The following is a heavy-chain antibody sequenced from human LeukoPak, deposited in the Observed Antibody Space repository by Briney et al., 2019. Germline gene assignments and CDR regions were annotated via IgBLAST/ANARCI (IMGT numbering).Heavy chain of an antibody. V-gene: IGHV3-7*01. CDR1: GFTFTSYW. CDR2: INQDGTNT. Sequence: PGGSLRLSCAASGFTFTSYWMSWVRQAPGKGLEWVANINQDGTNTQYVDSVKGRFTISRDNAKNTLYLHMNSLRAEDTAVYYCATRASLYGSGSPFDYWGQGTLVTVSS. D-gene: IGHD3-10*01. CDR3: ATRASLYGSGSPFDY. J-gene: IGHJ4*02.